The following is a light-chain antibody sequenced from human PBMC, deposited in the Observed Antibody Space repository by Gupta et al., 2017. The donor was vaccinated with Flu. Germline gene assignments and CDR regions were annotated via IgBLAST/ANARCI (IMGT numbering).Light chain of an antibody. Sequence: QSPSTLSASVGDRVTITCRASQSISTWLDWDQQKSGRTPKLLIYGASSLESGVQSRFSDSGSGTEFTLTSSSLQTDDFETYFYQEYNIYSFGQGTKMQIK. CDR2: GAS. CDR1: QSISTW. CDR3: QEYNIYS. J-gene: IGKJ2*03. V-gene: IGKV1-5*03.